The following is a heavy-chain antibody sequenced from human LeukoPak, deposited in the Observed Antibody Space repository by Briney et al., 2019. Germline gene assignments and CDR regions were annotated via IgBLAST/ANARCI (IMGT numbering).Heavy chain of an antibody. CDR2: INPYSGDT. V-gene: IGHV1-2*06. CDR1: GYIFTTNG. CDR3: ARDQGSLTRSWYTGY. D-gene: IGHD6-13*01. J-gene: IGHJ4*02. Sequence: GASVKVSCKASGYIFTTNGISWVRQAPGQGLEWMGRINPYSGDTNFAQKFQGRVTMTRDTSITTAYMDLSSLTPDDTAVYFCARDQGSLTRSWYTGYWGQGTQVTVSS.